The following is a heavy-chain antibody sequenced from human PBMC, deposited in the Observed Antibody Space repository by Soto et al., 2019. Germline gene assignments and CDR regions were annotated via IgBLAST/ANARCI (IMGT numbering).Heavy chain of an antibody. J-gene: IGHJ4*02. Sequence: SETLSLTCAVSGGSISSGGYSWSWIRQPPGKGLEWIGYMYHSGSTYYNPSLKSRVTISIDRSKNQFSLKLTSVTAADTAVYYCARDNGYSYGYNLDHWGQGTLVTVS. D-gene: IGHD5-18*01. CDR3: ARDNGYSYGYNLDH. CDR2: MYHSGST. V-gene: IGHV4-30-2*01. CDR1: GGSISSGGYS.